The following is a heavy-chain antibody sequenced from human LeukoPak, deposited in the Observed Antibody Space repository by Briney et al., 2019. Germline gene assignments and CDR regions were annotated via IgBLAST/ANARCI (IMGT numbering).Heavy chain of an antibody. V-gene: IGHV1-46*01. J-gene: IGHJ5*02. CDR2: INPTGDTT. D-gene: IGHD1-1*01. CDR1: GFTFTRYY. CDR3: ARDNSERNGAWWFDP. Sequence: GASVKVSCKASGFTFTRYYMHWVRQAPGQGLEWMGIINPTGDTTNSAQKFKGRLTMTRDSSTSTVYMVLSSLTSEDTAVYFCARDNSERNGAWWFDPWGQGTLVTVSS.